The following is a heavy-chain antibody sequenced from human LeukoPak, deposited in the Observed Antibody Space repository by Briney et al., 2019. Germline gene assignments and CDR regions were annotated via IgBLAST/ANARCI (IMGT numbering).Heavy chain of an antibody. J-gene: IGHJ4*02. Sequence: GGSLRLSCAASGFTFSDFTMNWVRQAPGKGLEWVSTISTTSKYIYYGDSVKGRFTISRDNAKNLLYLQMNSLRAEDTAVYYCARKGFARSYYDYWGQGTLITVSS. CDR1: GFTFSDFT. CDR2: ISTTSKYI. CDR3: ARKGFARSYYDY. V-gene: IGHV3-21*01.